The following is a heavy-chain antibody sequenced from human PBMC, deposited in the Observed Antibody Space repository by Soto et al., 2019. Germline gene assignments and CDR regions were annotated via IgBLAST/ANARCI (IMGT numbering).Heavy chain of an antibody. D-gene: IGHD2-2*01. Sequence: GGSLRLSCAASGFTFRNFGMHWVRQAPGKGLEWVAVISYDGTNKYYADSVKGRFTISRDNSKNTLYLQMNSLRAEDTAVYYCARARGYCSSTSCYLSYYYYGMDVWGQGTTVTVSS. CDR3: ARARGYCSSTSCYLSYYYYGMDV. V-gene: IGHV3-30*03. CDR2: ISYDGTNK. CDR1: GFTFRNFG. J-gene: IGHJ6*02.